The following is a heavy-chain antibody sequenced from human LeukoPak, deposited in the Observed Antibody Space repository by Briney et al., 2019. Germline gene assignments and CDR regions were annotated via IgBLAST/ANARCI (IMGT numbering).Heavy chain of an antibody. J-gene: IGHJ4*02. CDR1: GFTLSTYV. V-gene: IGHV3-64D*06. Sequence: GGSLRHSRLLSGFTLSTYVMHWVRQAPGKGAEYVSAISSNGDNTYYADSVKGRFTISRDNSKNTLYLQMSSLTADDTAVYYCVRGTAYWGQGALVTVSS. CDR3: VRGTAY. CDR2: ISSNGDNT.